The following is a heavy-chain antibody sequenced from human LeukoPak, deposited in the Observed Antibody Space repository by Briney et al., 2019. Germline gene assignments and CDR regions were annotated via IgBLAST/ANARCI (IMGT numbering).Heavy chain of an antibody. CDR1: GFTVSSNY. V-gene: IGHV3-53*01. CDR2: IYSGGST. CDR3: ARFAARGSDY. J-gene: IGHJ4*02. D-gene: IGHD3-10*01. Sequence: PGGSLRLSCAAAGFTVSSNYMSWVRQAPGKGLEWVSVIYSGGSTYYADSVKGRVTISRDNSKNTLYLQMNSLRAEDTAVYYCARFAARGSDYWGQGTLVTVSS.